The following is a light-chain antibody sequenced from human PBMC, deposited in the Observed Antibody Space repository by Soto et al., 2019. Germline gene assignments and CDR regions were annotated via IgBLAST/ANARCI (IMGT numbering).Light chain of an antibody. V-gene: IGKV3-20*01. CDR3: QQYGTPRA. CDR2: GAS. CDR1: QSVRSGY. Sequence: EMLLTQSPGTLSLSPGERATLSCRASQSVRSGYLAWYQQKPGQGPRLLIYGASSRATGIPDRLSGSGSGTDFTLTISRLEPEDFAVYYCQQYGTPRAFGQGTKV. J-gene: IGKJ1*01.